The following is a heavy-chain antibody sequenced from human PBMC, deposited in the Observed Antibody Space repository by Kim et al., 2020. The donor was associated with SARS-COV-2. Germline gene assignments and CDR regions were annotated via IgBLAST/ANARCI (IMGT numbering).Heavy chain of an antibody. D-gene: IGHD3-3*01. V-gene: IGHV3-23*01. CDR2: ISGSGGST. Sequence: GGSLRLSCAASGFTFSSYAMNWVRQAPGKGLEWVSAISGSGGSTYYADSVKGRFTISRDNSKNTLYLQMNSLRAEDTAVYYCAKDPFYDFWSGYYFDYWGQGPLVTVSS. CDR1: GFTFSSYA. J-gene: IGHJ4*02. CDR3: AKDPFYDFWSGYYFDY.